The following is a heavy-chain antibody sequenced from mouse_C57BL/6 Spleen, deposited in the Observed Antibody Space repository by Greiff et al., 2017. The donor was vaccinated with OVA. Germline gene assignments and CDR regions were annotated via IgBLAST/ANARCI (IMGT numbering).Heavy chain of an antibody. CDR2: IYPGSGNT. CDR1: GYTFTDYY. Sequence: QVQLKQSGAELVRPGASVKLSCKASGYTFTDYYINWVKQRPGQGLEWIARIYPGSGNTYYNEKFKGKATLTAEKSSSTAYMQLSSLTSEDSAVYFCARPSYDYSWFAYWGQGTLVTVSA. V-gene: IGHV1-76*01. J-gene: IGHJ3*01. D-gene: IGHD2-4*01. CDR3: ARPSYDYSWFAY.